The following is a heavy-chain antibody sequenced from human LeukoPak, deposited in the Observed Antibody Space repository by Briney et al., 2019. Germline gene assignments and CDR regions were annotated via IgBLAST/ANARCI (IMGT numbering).Heavy chain of an antibody. D-gene: IGHD3-16*01. CDR2: ISSSSSYI. V-gene: IGHV3-21*01. Sequence: GGSLRLSCAASGFTFSSYAMSWVRQAPGKGLEWVSSISSSSSYIYYADSVKGRFTISRDNSKNTLYLQMNSLRAEDTAVYYCARAGDYVCKDWGQGTLVTVSS. J-gene: IGHJ4*02. CDR3: ARAGDYVCKD. CDR1: GFTFSSYA.